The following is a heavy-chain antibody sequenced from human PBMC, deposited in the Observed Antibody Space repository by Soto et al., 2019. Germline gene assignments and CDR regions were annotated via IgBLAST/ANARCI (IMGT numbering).Heavy chain of an antibody. D-gene: IGHD3-16*02. V-gene: IGHV3-23*01. CDR2: ISGSGGST. J-gene: IGHJ4*02. CDR1: GFTFSSYA. Sequence: GGSLRLSCAASGFTFSSYAMSWVRQAPGKGLEWVSAISGSGGSTYYADSVKGRFTISRDNSKNTLYLQMNSLRAEDTAVYYCAKQTTPHLQLHLGELSSGFDYWGQGTLVTVSS. CDR3: AKQTTPHLQLHLGELSSGFDY.